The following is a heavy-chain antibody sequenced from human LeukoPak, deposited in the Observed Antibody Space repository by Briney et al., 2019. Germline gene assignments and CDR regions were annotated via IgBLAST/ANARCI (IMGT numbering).Heavy chain of an antibody. J-gene: IGHJ4*02. CDR2: INPNNGAT. V-gene: IGHV1-2*02. D-gene: IGHD1-1*01. Sequence: ASVRVSCMASGYTFSGYYIHWVRQAPGQGLEWMGWINPNNGATNYAQKFQGGVTMTRDTSITTFYMEVSSLTSDDTAVFYCARYNWNDVVSALDSWGQGTLVTVSS. CDR3: ARYNWNDVVSALDS. CDR1: GYTFSGYY.